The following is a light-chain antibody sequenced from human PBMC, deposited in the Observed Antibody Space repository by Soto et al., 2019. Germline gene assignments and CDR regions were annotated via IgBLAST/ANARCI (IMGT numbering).Light chain of an antibody. Sequence: QSALTQHASVSGSPGQSITISCTGTSSDVGGYNYVSWYQQHPGKAPKLMIYDVSNRPSGVSNRFTGSKSGNTASLTISGIQAEDVSDYYCSSYTSSSTLLYVFGTGTKLTVL. J-gene: IGLJ1*01. CDR3: SSYTSSSTLLYV. CDR1: SSDVGGYNY. CDR2: DVS. V-gene: IGLV2-14*01.